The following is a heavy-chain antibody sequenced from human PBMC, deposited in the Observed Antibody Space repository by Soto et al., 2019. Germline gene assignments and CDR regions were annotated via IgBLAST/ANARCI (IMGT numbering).Heavy chain of an antibody. V-gene: IGHV1-3*01. CDR2: SAPGNGNT. D-gene: IGHD2-8*01. Sequence: GPSGRVSATALGYTLTDYAIHWGRQARGQRLGWMGWSAPGNGNTKYSQNFQGRATITRDTSATTAYMELSSLRSEDPAAYYCAKGSRVCTPDYWCQGTLVPVSS. CDR3: AKGSRVCTPDY. CDR1: GYTLTDYA. J-gene: IGHJ4*02.